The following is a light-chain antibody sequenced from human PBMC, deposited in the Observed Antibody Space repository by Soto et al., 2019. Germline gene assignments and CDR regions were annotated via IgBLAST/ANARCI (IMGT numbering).Light chain of an antibody. CDR3: QQGGSFPIT. V-gene: IGKV1-12*01. Sequence: DIQMTQSPCSVSASVGDRVTITCRASQDIGSWLAWYQQKPGKARDLLIYGASSLQSGVPSRFYGSGSGTDFTLTISSLQPEDFATYYCQQGGSFPITFGQGTRLEIK. CDR1: QDIGSW. J-gene: IGKJ5*01. CDR2: GAS.